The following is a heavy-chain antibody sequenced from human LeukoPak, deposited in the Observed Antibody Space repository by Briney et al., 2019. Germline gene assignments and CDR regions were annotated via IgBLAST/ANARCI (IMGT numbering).Heavy chain of an antibody. CDR1: GFTFSSHG. Sequence: GGSLRLSCAACGFTFSSHGMQGVRHAPGRGVVGVAVIWYDGSNKYYTHHVKSRFTITRDNYKNTLYLQMNSLRAEGTAVHYCARGQFVAGTEFYFDYWGQGTLVTVSS. D-gene: IGHD6-19*01. V-gene: IGHV3-33*01. CDR2: IWYDGSNK. J-gene: IGHJ4*02. CDR3: ARGQFVAGTEFYFDY.